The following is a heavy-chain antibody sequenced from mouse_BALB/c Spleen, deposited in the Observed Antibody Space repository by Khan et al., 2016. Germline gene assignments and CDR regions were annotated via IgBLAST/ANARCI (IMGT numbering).Heavy chain of an antibody. J-gene: IGHJ3*01. CDR3: ARGRDLGGNWFAY. Sequence: QVQLKQSGPELKKPGETVKISCKASGYTFTNYGMNWVKQAPGKGLKWMGWINTNTGEPTYAEEFKGRFAFYLETSASTAYLQINNLKNEDTATYFCARGRDLGGNWFAYWGQGTLVTVSA. CDR1: GYTFTNYG. D-gene: IGHD1-1*02. V-gene: IGHV9-3*02. CDR2: INTNTGEP.